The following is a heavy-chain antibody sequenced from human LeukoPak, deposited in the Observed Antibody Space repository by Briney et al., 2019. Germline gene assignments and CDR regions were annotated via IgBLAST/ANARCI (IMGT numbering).Heavy chain of an antibody. CDR1: GYTFTSYD. V-gene: IGHV1-8*01. J-gene: IGHJ4*02. CDR2: VNPNSGNT. D-gene: IGHD3-10*01. CDR3: ARESGFYGSGSRF. Sequence: ASVKVSCKASGYTFTSYDITWVRQAPGQGLEWMGWVNPNSGNTGYAQKFQGRVTMTRHTSISTAYMELSSLRSEDTAVYYCARESGFYGSGSRFWGQGTLVTVSS.